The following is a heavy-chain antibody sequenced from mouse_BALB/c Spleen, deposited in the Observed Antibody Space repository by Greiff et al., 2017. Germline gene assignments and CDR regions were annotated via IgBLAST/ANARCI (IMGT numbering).Heavy chain of an antibody. J-gene: IGHJ4*01. CDR2: IWSGGST. D-gene: IGHD1-1*01. Sequence: VQLKESGPGLVQPSQSLSITCTVSGFSLTSYGVHWVRQSPGKGLEWLGVIWSGGSTDYNAAFISRLSISKDNSKSQVFFKMNSLQANDTAIYYCARRGTTVYYYAMDYWGQGTSVTVSS. V-gene: IGHV2-2*02. CDR3: ARRGTTVYYYAMDY. CDR1: GFSLTSYG.